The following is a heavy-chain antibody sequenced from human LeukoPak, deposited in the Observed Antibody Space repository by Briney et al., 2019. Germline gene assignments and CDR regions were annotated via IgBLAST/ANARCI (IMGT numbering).Heavy chain of an antibody. V-gene: IGHV3-30*18. CDR1: GFTFDDYA. Sequence: GGSLRLSCAASGFTFDDYAMHWVRQAPGKGLEWVAHISSDASYDHYVDSVKGRFTISRDNSKNTLYLQVDSVRGEDTAVYYCAEGGNSSINYWGQGTLVTVSS. D-gene: IGHD4-11*01. CDR2: ISSDASYD. CDR3: AEGGNSSINY. J-gene: IGHJ4*02.